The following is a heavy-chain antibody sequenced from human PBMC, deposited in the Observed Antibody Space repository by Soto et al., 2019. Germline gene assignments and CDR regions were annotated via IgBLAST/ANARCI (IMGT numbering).Heavy chain of an antibody. CDR2: IYYSEST. CDR3: ARARDFGAARYYYDLDV. Sequence: SETLSLTCSVSGGSVSSYYWSWIRQPPGKGLEWIGYIYYSESTNYNPSLKSRVTISLDTPKNQFSLKLRSVTAADTAVYYCARARDFGAARYYYDLDVWGQGTTVTVSS. D-gene: IGHD2-21*01. V-gene: IGHV4-59*02. CDR1: GGSVSSYY. J-gene: IGHJ6*02.